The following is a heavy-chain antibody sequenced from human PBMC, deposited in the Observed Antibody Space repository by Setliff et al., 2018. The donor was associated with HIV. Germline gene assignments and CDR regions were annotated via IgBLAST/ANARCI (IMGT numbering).Heavy chain of an antibody. J-gene: IGHJ5*02. CDR1: GGSISSSTYY. CDR3: ARRGRDGVFIMFATGFDP. V-gene: IGHV4-39*01. D-gene: IGHD2-8*01. Sequence: SETLSLTFSVSGGSISSSTYYWGWIRQPPGKGLEWIGDIFYTGSTHYNPSLKSRVAISVDTSENQFSLKLNSVTAADTAVYYCARRGRDGVFIMFATGFDPWGQGALVTVSS. CDR2: IFYTGST.